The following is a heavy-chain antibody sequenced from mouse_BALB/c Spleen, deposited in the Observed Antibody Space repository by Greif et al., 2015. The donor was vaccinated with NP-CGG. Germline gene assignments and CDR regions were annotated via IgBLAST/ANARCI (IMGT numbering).Heavy chain of an antibody. CDR2: IYPGNGDT. D-gene: IGHD2-14*01. CDR1: GYTFTSYN. J-gene: IGHJ2*01. V-gene: IGHV1-12*01. CDR3: ARNDAYYRYFDY. Sequence: QVQLQQSGAELVKPGASVKMSCKASGYTFTSYNMHWVKQTPGQGLEWIGAIYPGNGDTSYNQKFKGKATLTADKSSSTAYMQLSSLTSEDSAVYYCARNDAYYRYFDYWGQGTTLTVSS.